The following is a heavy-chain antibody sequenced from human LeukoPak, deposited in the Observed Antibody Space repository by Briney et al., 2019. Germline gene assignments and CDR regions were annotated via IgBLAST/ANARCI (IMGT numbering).Heavy chain of an antibody. V-gene: IGHV3-30-3*01. CDR2: ISYDGSNK. CDR1: GFTFSSYA. Sequence: GGSLRLSCAASGFTFSSYAMRWVRQAPGKGLEWVAVISYDGSNKYYADSVKGRFTISRDNSKNTLYLQMNSLRAEDTAVYYCARVQVPYDSSGYFNYWGQGTLVTVSS. J-gene: IGHJ4*02. CDR3: ARVQVPYDSSGYFNY. D-gene: IGHD3-22*01.